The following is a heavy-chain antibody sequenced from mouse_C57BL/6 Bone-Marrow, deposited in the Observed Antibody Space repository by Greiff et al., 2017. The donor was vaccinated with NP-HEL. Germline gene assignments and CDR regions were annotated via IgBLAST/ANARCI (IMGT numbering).Heavy chain of an antibody. CDR3: ARGYYYGSYYYAMDY. Sequence: EVQLVESGGGLVKPGGSLKLSCAASGFTFSDYGMHWVRQAPEKGLEWVAYISSGSSTIYYADTVKGRFTISRDNANNTLFLQMTSLRSEDTAMYYCARGYYYGSYYYAMDYWGQGTSVTVSA. CDR1: GFTFSDYG. J-gene: IGHJ4*01. D-gene: IGHD1-1*01. V-gene: IGHV5-17*01. CDR2: ISSGSSTI.